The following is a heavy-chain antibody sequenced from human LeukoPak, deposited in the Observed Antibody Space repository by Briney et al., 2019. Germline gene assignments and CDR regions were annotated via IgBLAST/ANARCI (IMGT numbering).Heavy chain of an antibody. V-gene: IGHV1-69*05. Sequence: ASVKVSCKASGGTFSSYAISWVRQAPGQGLEWTGGIIPIFGTANYAQKFQGRVTITTDESTSTAYMELSSLRSEDTAVYYCARVGTLGYCSGGSCYSGSFDYWGQGTLVTVSS. J-gene: IGHJ4*02. CDR1: GGTFSSYA. D-gene: IGHD2-15*01. CDR2: IIPIFGTA. CDR3: ARVGTLGYCSGGSCYSGSFDY.